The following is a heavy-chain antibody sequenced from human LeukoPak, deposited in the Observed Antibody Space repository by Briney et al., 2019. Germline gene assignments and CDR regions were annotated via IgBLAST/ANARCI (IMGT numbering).Heavy chain of an antibody. V-gene: IGHV4-34*01. CDR1: GGAFSGYY. J-gene: IGHJ6*03. D-gene: IGHD2-2*01. CDR3: ARLRCSSTSCYVSYYYYYMDV. CDR2: INHSGST. Sequence: SETLSLTCAVYGGAFSGYYWSWIRQPPGKGLEWIGEINHSGSTNYNPSLKSRVTISVDTSKNQFSLKLSSVTAADTAVYYCARLRCSSTSCYVSYYYYYMDVWGKGTTVTISS.